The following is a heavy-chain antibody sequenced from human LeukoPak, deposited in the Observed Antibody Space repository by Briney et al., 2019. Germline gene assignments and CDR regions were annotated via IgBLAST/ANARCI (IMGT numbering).Heavy chain of an antibody. V-gene: IGHV3-53*01. Sequence: GGSLRLSCAASGFTVSSNYMSWVRQAPGKGLEWVSVIYSGGSTYYADSVKGRFTISRDNSKNTLYLQMNSLRAEDTAVYYCARGSRNIAAAGAFDYWGQGTLVTVSS. CDR1: GFTVSSNY. CDR2: IYSGGST. J-gene: IGHJ4*02. D-gene: IGHD6-13*01. CDR3: ARGSRNIAAAGAFDY.